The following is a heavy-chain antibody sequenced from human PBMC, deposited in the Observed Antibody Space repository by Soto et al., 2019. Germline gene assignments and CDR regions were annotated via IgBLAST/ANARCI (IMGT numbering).Heavy chain of an antibody. V-gene: IGHV1-18*01. Sequence: ASVKVSCKASGYTFSNYGISWVRQAPGQGLEWMGWINTYNGNTNHAQKLQGRVTMTTDTSTSTAYMELRSLRSDDTAVYYCARGVGSGTYYNQYNWFDPWGQGTLVTVSS. D-gene: IGHD3-10*01. J-gene: IGHJ5*02. CDR2: INTYNGNT. CDR1: GYTFSNYG. CDR3: ARGVGSGTYYNQYNWFDP.